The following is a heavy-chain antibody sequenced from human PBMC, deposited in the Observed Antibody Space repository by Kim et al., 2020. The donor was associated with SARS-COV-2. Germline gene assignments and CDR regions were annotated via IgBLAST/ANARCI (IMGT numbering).Heavy chain of an antibody. CDR2: IYPGDSDT. D-gene: IGHD6-13*01. CDR1: GYSFTSYW. Sequence: GESLKISCKGSGYSFTSYWIGWVRQMPGKGLEWMGIIYPGDSDTRYSPSFQGQVTISADKSISTAYLQWSSLKASDTAMYYCARLGHSSSWYDKHLDYWGQGTLVTVSS. CDR3: ARLGHSSSWYDKHLDY. J-gene: IGHJ4*02. V-gene: IGHV5-51*01.